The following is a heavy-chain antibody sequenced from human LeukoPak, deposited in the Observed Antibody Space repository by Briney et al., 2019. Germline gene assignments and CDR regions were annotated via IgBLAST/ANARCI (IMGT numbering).Heavy chain of an antibody. CDR3: ARENPSGYYNRPIDY. V-gene: IGHV3-23*01. D-gene: IGHD3-22*01. Sequence: PGGSLRLSCGASGFIFSRDVMSWVRQAPGKGLEWVSAVTDSGASTYYADSVKGRFTISRDNSKNTLYLQMNSLRVEDTAIYYCARENPSGYYNRPIDYWGQGTLVTVSS. CDR1: GFIFSRDV. J-gene: IGHJ4*02. CDR2: VTDSGAST.